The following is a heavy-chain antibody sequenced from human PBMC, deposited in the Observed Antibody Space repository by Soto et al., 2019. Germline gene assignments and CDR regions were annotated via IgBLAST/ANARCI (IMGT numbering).Heavy chain of an antibody. Sequence: GGSLRLSCAASGFTFSSYGMHWVRQAPGKGLEWVAVIWYDGSNKYYADSVKGRFTISRDNSKNTLYLQMNSLRAEDTAAYYCAREYSCRPYYYSYYYMDVWGKGTTVTVSS. CDR3: AREYSCRPYYYSYYYMDV. J-gene: IGHJ6*03. D-gene: IGHD1-26*01. V-gene: IGHV3-33*01. CDR1: GFTFSSYG. CDR2: IWYDGSNK.